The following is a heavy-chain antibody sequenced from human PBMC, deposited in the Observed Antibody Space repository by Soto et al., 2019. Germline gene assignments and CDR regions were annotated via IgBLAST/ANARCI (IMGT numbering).Heavy chain of an antibody. J-gene: IGHJ5*02. D-gene: IGHD3-10*01. V-gene: IGHV4-4*02. CDR1: GGSISSSNW. Sequence: SETLSLTCTVSGGSISSSNWWSWVRQPPGKGLEWIGEIYHSGSTNYNPSLKSRVTISVDKSKNQFSLKLSSVTAADTAVYYCARDNYGSGSYYSYNWFDPWGQGTLVTVSS. CDR2: IYHSGST. CDR3: ARDNYGSGSYYSYNWFDP.